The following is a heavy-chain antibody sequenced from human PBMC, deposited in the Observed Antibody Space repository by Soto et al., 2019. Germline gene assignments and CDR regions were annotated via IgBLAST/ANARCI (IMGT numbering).Heavy chain of an antibody. J-gene: IGHJ4*02. V-gene: IGHV3-74*01. CDR2: INSDGSST. Sequence: GGSLRLSCAASGFTFSSYWMHWVRQAPGKGLVWVSRINSDGSSTSYADSVKGRFTISRDNAKNTLYLQMNSLRAEDTAVYYCAKTMVRGLIQTPFDYWGQGTLVTVSS. CDR3: AKTMVRGLIQTPFDY. D-gene: IGHD3-10*01. CDR1: GFTFSSYW.